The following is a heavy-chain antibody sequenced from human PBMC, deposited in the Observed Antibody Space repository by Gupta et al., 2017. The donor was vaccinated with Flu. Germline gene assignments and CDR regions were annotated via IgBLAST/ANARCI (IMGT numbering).Heavy chain of an antibody. CDR3: ARELLHSRSQLELRNDAFDI. V-gene: IGHV3-11*01. CDR1: GFTFSDYY. CDR2: ISSSGSTI. D-gene: IGHD1-7*01. J-gene: IGHJ3*02. Sequence: QVQLVESGGGLVKPGGSLRLSCAASGFTFSDYYMSWIRQAPGKGLEWVSYISSSGSTIYYADSVKGRFTISRDNAKNSLYLQMNSLRAEDTAVYYCARELLHSRSQLELRNDAFDIWGQGTMVTVSS.